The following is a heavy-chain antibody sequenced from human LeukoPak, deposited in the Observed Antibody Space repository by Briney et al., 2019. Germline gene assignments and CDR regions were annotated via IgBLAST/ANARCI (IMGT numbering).Heavy chain of an antibody. CDR2: INHSGST. Sequence: GSLRLSCAASGFTFSSYAMSWVRQPPGKGLEWIGEINHSGSTNYNPSLKSRVTISVDTSKNQFSLKLSSVTAADTAVYYCARPRIQLWSYYFDYWGQGTLVTVSS. D-gene: IGHD5-18*01. V-gene: IGHV4-34*01. CDR3: ARPRIQLWSYYFDY. J-gene: IGHJ4*02. CDR1: GFTFSSYA.